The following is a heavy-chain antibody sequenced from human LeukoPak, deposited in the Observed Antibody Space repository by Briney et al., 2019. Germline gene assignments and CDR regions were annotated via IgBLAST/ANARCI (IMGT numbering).Heavy chain of an antibody. V-gene: IGHV3-23*01. J-gene: IGHJ6*02. CDR2: ISGSGGST. Sequence: TGGSLRLSCTASGFTFSNFWMGWVRQTPGKGLEWVSAISGSGGSTYYADSVKGRFTISRDNSKNTLFLQMDSLRAEDTAPYYCAKSVAIYFYYGLDVWGQGTTVTVSS. CDR3: AKSVAIYFYYGLDV. D-gene: IGHD3-3*01. CDR1: GFTFSNFW.